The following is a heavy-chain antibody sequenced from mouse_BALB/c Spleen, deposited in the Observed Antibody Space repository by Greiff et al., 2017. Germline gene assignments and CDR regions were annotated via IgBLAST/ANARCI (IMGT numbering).Heavy chain of an antibody. Sequence: EVHLVESGGDLVKPGGSLKLSCAASGFTFSSFGMHWVRQAPEKGLEWVAYISSGSSTIYYADTVKGRFTISRDNPKNTLFLQMTSLRSEDTAMYYCARSGLGRYYFDYWGQGTTLTVSS. CDR3: ARSGLGRYYFDY. V-gene: IGHV5-17*02. D-gene: IGHD4-1*01. CDR1: GFTFSSFG. CDR2: ISSGSSTI. J-gene: IGHJ2*01.